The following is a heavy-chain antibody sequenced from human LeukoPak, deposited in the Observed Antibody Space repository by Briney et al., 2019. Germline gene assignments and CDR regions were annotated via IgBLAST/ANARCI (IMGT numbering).Heavy chain of an antibody. J-gene: IGHJ4*02. V-gene: IGHV3-49*03. CDR1: GFSFADEA. CDR2: IRRKASGGAI. Sequence: GGSLRLSCTTSGFSFADEALSWFRQAPGKGLEWVGFIRRKASGGAIEYAASVKGRFTISRDDSNGIAYLQMNSLKAEDTAVYYCSRAQSGSGLGYWGQGTLVTVSS. D-gene: IGHD6-25*01. CDR3: SRAQSGSGLGY.